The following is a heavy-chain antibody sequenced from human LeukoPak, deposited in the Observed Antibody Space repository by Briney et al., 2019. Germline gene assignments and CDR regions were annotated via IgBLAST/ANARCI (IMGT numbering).Heavy chain of an antibody. V-gene: IGHV4-38-2*01. CDR2: IYHSGST. D-gene: IGHD6-19*01. Sequence: SETLSLTCAVSGYSISSGYYWGWIRQPPGKGLEWIGSIYHSGSTYYNPSLKSRVTISVDTSKNQFSLKLSSVTAADTAVYYCARPRWLVPHGRGAFDYWGQGTLVTVSS. CDR3: ARPRWLVPHGRGAFDY. CDR1: GYSISSGYY. J-gene: IGHJ4*02.